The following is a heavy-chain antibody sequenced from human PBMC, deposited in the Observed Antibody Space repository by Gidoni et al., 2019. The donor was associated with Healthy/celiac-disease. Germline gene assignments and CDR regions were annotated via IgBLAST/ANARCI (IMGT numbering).Heavy chain of an antibody. CDR3: ASGVYCGGDCSHHFDY. V-gene: IGHV1-3*01. D-gene: IGHD2-21*02. J-gene: IGHJ4*02. Sequence: QVQLVQSGAEGKKPGASVKVSCKASGYTFTSYAMHWVRQAPGQRLEWMGWITAGYGNTKYSQNFQGRVTITRDTSASTAYMELSSLRSEDAAVYYCASGVYCGGDCSHHFDYWGQGTLVTVSS. CDR1: GYTFTSYA. CDR2: ITAGYGNT.